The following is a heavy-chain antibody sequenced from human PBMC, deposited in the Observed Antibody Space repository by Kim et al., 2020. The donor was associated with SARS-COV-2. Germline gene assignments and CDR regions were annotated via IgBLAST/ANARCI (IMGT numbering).Heavy chain of an antibody. CDR3: ARRRFLEWLFDWFDP. J-gene: IGHJ5*02. V-gene: IGHV4-39*01. Sequence: PSLKSRVTISVDTSKNQFSLKLSSVTAADTAVYYCARRRFLEWLFDWFDPWGQGTLVTVSS. D-gene: IGHD3-3*01.